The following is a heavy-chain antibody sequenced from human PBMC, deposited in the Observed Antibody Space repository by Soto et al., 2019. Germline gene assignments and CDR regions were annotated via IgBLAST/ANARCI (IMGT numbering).Heavy chain of an antibody. CDR3: AKDLPRYYYDSSAPCSMDV. V-gene: IGHV3-30*18. D-gene: IGHD3-22*01. J-gene: IGHJ6*02. Sequence: QTGGSLRLSCAASGFTFSSYGMHWVRQAPGKGLEWVAVISYDGSNKYYADSVKGRFTISRDNSKNTLYLQMNSLRAEDTAVYYCAKDLPRYYYDSSAPCSMDVWGQGTTVTVSS. CDR1: GFTFSSYG. CDR2: ISYDGSNK.